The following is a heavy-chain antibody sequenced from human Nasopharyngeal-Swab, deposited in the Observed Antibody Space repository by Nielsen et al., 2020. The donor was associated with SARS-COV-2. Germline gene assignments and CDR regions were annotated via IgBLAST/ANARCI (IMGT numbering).Heavy chain of an antibody. CDR2: IIPIFGTA. D-gene: IGHD3-3*01. V-gene: IGHV1-69*06. CDR3: ARELVGITNFGVGTAFDL. Sequence: WVRQAPGQGPEWMGGIIPIFGTAHYAQKFQGRVTITADKSTSTAYMELSSLRSEDTAVYYCARELVGITNFGVGTAFDLWGRGTLVTVSS. J-gene: IGHJ2*01.